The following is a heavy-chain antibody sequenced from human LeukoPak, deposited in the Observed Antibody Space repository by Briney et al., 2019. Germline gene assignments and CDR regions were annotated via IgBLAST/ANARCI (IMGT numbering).Heavy chain of an antibody. J-gene: IGHJ4*02. D-gene: IGHD3-22*01. V-gene: IGHV4-4*09. CDR1: GGSISSYY. Sequence: PSETLSLTCTVSGGSISSYYWSWIRQPPGKGLEWIGYIYTSGSTNYNPSLKSRVTISVDTSKNQFSLKLSSVTAADTAVYYCARHGAIYYYDSRGYYYFDYWGQGTLVTVSS. CDR2: IYTSGST. CDR3: ARHGAIYYYDSRGYYYFDY.